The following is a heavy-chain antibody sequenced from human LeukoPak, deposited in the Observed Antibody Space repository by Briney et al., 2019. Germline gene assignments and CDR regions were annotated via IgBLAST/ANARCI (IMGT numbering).Heavy chain of an antibody. CDR2: XXXSGST. D-gene: IGHD3-3*01. CDR3: AXGPRVTIFGVVIINWFDP. J-gene: IGHJ5*02. V-gene: IGHV4-34*01. Sequence: SETLSLTCADYGGSFSGYYWSWIRQPPGKGLXXXXXXXXSGSTNYNPSXXXRXTISXDTSKNQFSLKLSSVTAADTAVYYCAXGPRVTIFGVVIINWFDPWGQGTLVTVSS. CDR1: GGSFSGYY.